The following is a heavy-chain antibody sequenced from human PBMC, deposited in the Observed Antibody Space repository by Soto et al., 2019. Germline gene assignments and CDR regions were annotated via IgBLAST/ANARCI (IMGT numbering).Heavy chain of an antibody. Sequence: QVQLVQSGAEVKKPGASVKVSCKASGYTFTSYAMHWVRQAPGQRLEWMGWINAGNGNTKYSQKFQGRVTITRDTSASTAYMELSSLRSEDTAVYYCARTGDCSSTSCYALYNWFDPWGQGTLVTVSS. J-gene: IGHJ5*02. CDR2: INAGNGNT. CDR1: GYTFTSYA. V-gene: IGHV1-3*01. D-gene: IGHD2-2*01. CDR3: ARTGDCSSTSCYALYNWFDP.